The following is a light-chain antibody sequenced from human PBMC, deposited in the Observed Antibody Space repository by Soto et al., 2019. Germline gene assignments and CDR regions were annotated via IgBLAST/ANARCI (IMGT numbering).Light chain of an antibody. V-gene: IGKV3-20*01. J-gene: IGKJ1*01. CDR1: LTVSSSF. CDR3: HQYGYLGT. CDR2: DAS. Sequence: EIVLTQSPGTLSLSPGERATLSCRTSLTVSSSFLAWYQQTPGQAPRVLIYDASIRATDIPDRFTGSGSGTDFTLTISRLEPEDFAVYYCHQYGYLGTFGQGTKVDIK.